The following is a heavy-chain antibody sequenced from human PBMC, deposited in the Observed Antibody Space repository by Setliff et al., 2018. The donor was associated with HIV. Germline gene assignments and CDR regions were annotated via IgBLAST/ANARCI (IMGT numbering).Heavy chain of an antibody. D-gene: IGHD4-17*01. J-gene: IGHJ6*03. CDR1: GGSISSGGYY. CDR2: IYYSGST. CDR3: ARVLVEKGDYKFRPHYYYMDV. V-gene: IGHV4-31*03. Sequence: SETLSLTCTVSGGSISSGGYYWSWIRQHPGKGLEWIGYIYYSGSTYYNPSLKSRVTISVDTSKNQFSLKLSSVTAADTAVYYCARVLVEKGDYKFRPHYYYMDVWGKGTTVTVSS.